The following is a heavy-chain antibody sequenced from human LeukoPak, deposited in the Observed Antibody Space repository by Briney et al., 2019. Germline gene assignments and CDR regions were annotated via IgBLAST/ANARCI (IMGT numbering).Heavy chain of an antibody. D-gene: IGHD3-9*01. CDR2: FDPEDGET. Sequence: ASVKVSCKVSGYTLTELSMHWVRQAPGKGLEWMGGFDPEDGETIYAQKFQGRVTMTEDTSTDTAYMELSSLRSEDTAVYYCATTTILTGYYTFGYWGQGTLVTVSS. CDR1: GYTLTELS. CDR3: ATTTILTGYYTFGY. J-gene: IGHJ4*02. V-gene: IGHV1-24*01.